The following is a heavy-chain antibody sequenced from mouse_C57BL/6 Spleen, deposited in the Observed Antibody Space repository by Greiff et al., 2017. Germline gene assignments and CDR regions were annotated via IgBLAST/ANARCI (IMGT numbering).Heavy chain of an antibody. CDR3: ASGITSVAGEAFAY. CDR2: IDPSDSYT. V-gene: IGHV1-69*01. CDR1: GYTFTSYW. D-gene: IGHD1-1*01. Sequence: QVQLQQPGAELVMPGASVKLSCKASGYTFTSYWMHWVKQRPGQGLEWIGEIDPSDSYTNYNQKFKGKSTLTVDKSSSTAYMQLSSLTSEDSAVYYCASGITSVAGEAFAYWGQGTLVTVSA. J-gene: IGHJ3*01.